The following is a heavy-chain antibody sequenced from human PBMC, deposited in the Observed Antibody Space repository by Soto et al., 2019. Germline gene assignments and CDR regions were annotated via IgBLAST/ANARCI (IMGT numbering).Heavy chain of an antibody. J-gene: IGHJ4*02. D-gene: IGHD1-26*01. CDR2: NYYSGST. CDR1: GGSLSSXXXX. V-gene: IGHV4-39*01. Sequence: QLQLEESGPGLLKPSETLSLTCTVSGGSLSSXXXXXXXIRRPPGKVLEWFGSNYYSGSTYNKPSLKSRVTISEDTSNNQFSLKQSSVTAADTAVYYWARREIDWGQGTLVTVSS. CDR3: ARREID.